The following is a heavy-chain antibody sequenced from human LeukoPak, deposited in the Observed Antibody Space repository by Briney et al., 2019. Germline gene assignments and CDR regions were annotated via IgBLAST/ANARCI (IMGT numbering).Heavy chain of an antibody. D-gene: IGHD4-23*01. CDR3: ARGSRGNFDY. J-gene: IGHJ4*02. V-gene: IGHV3-21*01. CDR1: GFTFSSYS. CDR2: ISTSSSYI. Sequence: GGSLRLSCAASGFTFSSYSMNWVRQAPGKGLEWVSSISTSSSYIHYADSVKGRFTISRDNAKNSLYLQMNSLRAEDTAVYYCARGSRGNFDYWGQGTLVTVSS.